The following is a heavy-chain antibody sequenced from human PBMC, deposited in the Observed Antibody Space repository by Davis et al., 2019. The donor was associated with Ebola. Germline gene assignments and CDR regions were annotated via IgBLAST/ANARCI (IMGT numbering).Heavy chain of an antibody. Sequence: MPSETLSPTCTVSGGSISSYYWSWIRQPPGKGLEWIGEINHSGSTNYNPSLKSRVTISVDTSKNQFSLKLSSVTAADTAVYYCARGGAVAGPWGQGTLVTVSS. CDR2: INHSGST. CDR1: GGSISSYY. V-gene: IGHV4-34*01. CDR3: ARGGAVAGP. J-gene: IGHJ5*02. D-gene: IGHD6-19*01.